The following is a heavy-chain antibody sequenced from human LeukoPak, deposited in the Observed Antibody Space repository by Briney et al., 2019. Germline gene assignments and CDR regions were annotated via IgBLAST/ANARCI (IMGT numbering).Heavy chain of an antibody. CDR1: GFTFSNYA. V-gene: IGHV3-23*01. D-gene: IGHD1-26*01. Sequence: GGSLRLSCAASGFTFSNYAMSWVRQAPGKGLEWVSDISDGRPSTCYADSMKGRFTISRDNSKNTLYLQMNSLRAEDTAVYYCAKDPFEKREGYFDYWGQGTLVTVSS. CDR3: AKDPFEKREGYFDY. J-gene: IGHJ4*02. CDR2: ISDGRPST.